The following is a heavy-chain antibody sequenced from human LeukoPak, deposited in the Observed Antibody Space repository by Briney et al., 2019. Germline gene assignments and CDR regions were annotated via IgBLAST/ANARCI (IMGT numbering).Heavy chain of an antibody. CDR3: ARDQEVATTD. V-gene: IGHV3-11*06. CDR1: GFTFSDYY. D-gene: IGHD5-12*01. J-gene: IGHJ4*02. CDR2: ISSSSSYK. Sequence: GGSLRLSCTASGFTFSDYYMSWIRQAPGKGLEWGSKISSSSSYKNYADSVKGRFTISRDNAKNSLYLQMNSLRAEDTAVYYCARDQEVATTDWGQGTLVTVSS.